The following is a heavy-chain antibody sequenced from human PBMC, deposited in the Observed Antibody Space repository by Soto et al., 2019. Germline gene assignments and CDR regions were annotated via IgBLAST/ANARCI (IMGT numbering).Heavy chain of an antibody. CDR1: GYSFAGYW. V-gene: IGHV5-10-1*01. J-gene: IGHJ4*02. Sequence: PGESLKISCKGSGYSFAGYWITWVRQKPGKGLEWMGRIDPSDSQTYYSPSFRGHVTISVTKSITTVFLQRSSLRASDIAMYYCARQIYDSDTGPNFQYYFDSWGQGTPVTVSS. CDR2: IDPSDSQT. D-gene: IGHD3-22*01. CDR3: ARQIYDSDTGPNFQYYFDS.